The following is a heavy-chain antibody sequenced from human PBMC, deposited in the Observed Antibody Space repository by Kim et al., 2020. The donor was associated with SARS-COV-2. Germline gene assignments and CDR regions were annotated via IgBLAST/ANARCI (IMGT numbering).Heavy chain of an antibody. Sequence: SETLSLTCTVSGGSISSSSYYWGWIRQPPGKGLEWIGSIYYSGSTYYNPSLKSRVTISVDTSKNQFSLKLSSVTAADTAVYYCAREGYYYYDSSGWLPNWGQGTLVTVSS. J-gene: IGHJ4*02. CDR2: IYYSGST. CDR1: GGSISSSSYY. D-gene: IGHD3-22*01. CDR3: AREGYYYYDSSGWLPN. V-gene: IGHV4-39*07.